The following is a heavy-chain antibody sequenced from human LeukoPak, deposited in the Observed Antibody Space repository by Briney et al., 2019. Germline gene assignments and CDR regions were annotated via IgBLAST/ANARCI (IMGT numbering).Heavy chain of an antibody. CDR3: ARPILAMVPDAFDI. V-gene: IGHV5-51*01. Sequence: GESLQISCKGSGYSFTSYWIGWVRQLPGKGLEWMGIIYPGDSDTRYSPSFQGQVTISADKSISTAYLQWSSLKASDTAMYYCARPILAMVPDAFDIWGQGTMVTVSS. J-gene: IGHJ3*02. D-gene: IGHD5-18*01. CDR1: GYSFTSYW. CDR2: IYPGDSDT.